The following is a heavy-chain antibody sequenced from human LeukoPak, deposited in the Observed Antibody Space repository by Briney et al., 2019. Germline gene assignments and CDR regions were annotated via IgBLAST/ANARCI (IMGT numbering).Heavy chain of an antibody. J-gene: IGHJ3*02. CDR1: GFTFDDYG. CDR2: INWNGGST. V-gene: IGHV3-20*04. CDR3: AKGDSSGWYGGDAFDI. D-gene: IGHD6-19*01. Sequence: GGSLRLSCAASGFTFDDYGMGWVRQAPGKGLEWVSGINWNGGSTRYADSVKGRFTISRDNAKNSLYLQMNSLRAEDMALYYCAKGDSSGWYGGDAFDIWGQGTMVTVSS.